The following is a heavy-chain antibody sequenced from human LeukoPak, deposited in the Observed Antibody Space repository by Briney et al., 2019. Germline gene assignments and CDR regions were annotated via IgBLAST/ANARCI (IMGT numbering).Heavy chain of an antibody. CDR1: GGSFSGYY. J-gene: IGHJ4*02. V-gene: IGHV4-34*01. CDR3: ARFPWFTGGYFDY. D-gene: IGHD3-10*01. CDR2: INHSGST. Sequence: NSSETLSLTCAVYGGSFSGYYWGWIRQPPGKGLEWIGEINHSGSTNYNPSLKSRVTISVDTSKNQFSLKLSSVTAADTAVYYCARFPWFTGGYFDYWGQGTLVTVSS.